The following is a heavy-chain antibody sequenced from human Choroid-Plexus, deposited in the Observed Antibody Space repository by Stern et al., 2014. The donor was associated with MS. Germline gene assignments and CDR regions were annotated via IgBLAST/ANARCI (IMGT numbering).Heavy chain of an antibody. J-gene: IGHJ5*02. CDR2: IYWEDEK. D-gene: IGHD6-6*01. CDR1: GFSLSTSGAG. V-gene: IGHV2-5*02. CDR3: AHLFSDASSSWFDP. Sequence: QVTLRESGPTLVKPTQTLTLTCTFSGFSLSTSGAGVTWIRQPPGKALEWVAVIYWEDEKRYSPSLKTSPTITRDNSKSQVVLTMTSMDPVDTATSYCAHLFSDASSSWFDPWGQGTLVTVSS.